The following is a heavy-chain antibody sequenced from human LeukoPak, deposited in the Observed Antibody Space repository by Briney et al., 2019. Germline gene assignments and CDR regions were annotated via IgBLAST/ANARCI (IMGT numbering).Heavy chain of an antibody. CDR1: GFTFSSYA. V-gene: IGHV3-23*01. CDR2: ISGSGGST. J-gene: IGHJ6*02. CDR3: AKGSNYDYYYYGMDV. Sequence: GGSLRLSCAASGFTFSSYAMSWVRQAPGKGLEWVSAISGSGGSTYYADSVKGRFTISRDNSKNTLYLEMNSLRAEDTAVYYCAKGSNYDYYYYGMDVWGQGTTVTVSS. D-gene: IGHD4-4*01.